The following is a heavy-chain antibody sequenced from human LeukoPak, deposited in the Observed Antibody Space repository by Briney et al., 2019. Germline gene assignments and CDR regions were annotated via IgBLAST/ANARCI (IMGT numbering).Heavy chain of an antibody. Sequence: GASVKVSCKASGYTFTSYGISWVRQAPGQGLEWMGWISAYNGNTNYAQKLQGRVTMTTDTSTSTAYMELRSLRSDDTAVYYCARDEESSSWYAFDIWGQGTMVTVSS. D-gene: IGHD6-13*01. CDR1: GYTFTSYG. CDR3: ARDEESSSWYAFDI. V-gene: IGHV1-18*01. CDR2: ISAYNGNT. J-gene: IGHJ3*02.